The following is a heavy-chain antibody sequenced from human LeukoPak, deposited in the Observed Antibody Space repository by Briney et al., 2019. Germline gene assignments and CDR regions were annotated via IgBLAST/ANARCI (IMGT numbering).Heavy chain of an antibody. CDR3: ARDGGTPYYDILTGYRRDAFDI. D-gene: IGHD3-9*01. CDR2: IYYSGST. J-gene: IGHJ3*02. CDR1: GGSISSDY. Sequence: SETLSLTCTVSGGSISSDYWSWLRQPPGKGLEWIGYIYYSGSTNYNPSLTSRVTISVDTSKNQFSLKLSSVPAADTAVYYCARDGGTPYYDILTGYRRDAFDIWGQGTMVTVSS. V-gene: IGHV4-59*01.